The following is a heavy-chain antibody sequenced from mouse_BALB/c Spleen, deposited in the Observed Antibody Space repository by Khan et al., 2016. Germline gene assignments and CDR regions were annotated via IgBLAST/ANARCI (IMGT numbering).Heavy chain of an antibody. CDR2: ILPGSGNT. CDR3: ARALWSLDY. CDR1: GYTFSSYW. V-gene: IGHV1-9*01. D-gene: IGHD6-1*01. J-gene: IGHJ2*01. Sequence: VQLQESGAELVKPGASVKISCKASGYTFSSYWIEWLKQRPGHGLEWIGEILPGSGNTNYNEKFKGKATFTADTSSNTAYMQLSSLTAEDSCVYYFARALWSLDYWGQGTTLTVSS.